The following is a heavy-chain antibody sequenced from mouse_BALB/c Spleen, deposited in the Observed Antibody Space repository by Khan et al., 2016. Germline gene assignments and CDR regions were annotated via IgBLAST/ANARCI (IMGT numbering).Heavy chain of an antibody. D-gene: IGHD3-3*01. CDR2: IGAGGST. J-gene: IGHJ2*03. CDR3: DRSNDRARY. CDR1: GHPLTRYG. V-gene: IGHV2-9*02. Sequence: QVQLKQPGPCPVAPSLSLSTTCTVYGHPLTRYGVHWVRQPPGKGLELLGLIGAGGSTIFNCALMYRLSISIANSKILAFLILNSLQTDDTALYSCDRSNDRARYWSQGTSLTV.